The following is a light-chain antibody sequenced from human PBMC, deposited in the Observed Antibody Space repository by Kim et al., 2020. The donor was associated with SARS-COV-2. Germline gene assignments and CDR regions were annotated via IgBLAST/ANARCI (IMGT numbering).Light chain of an antibody. J-gene: IGKJ4*01. CDR3: QQCYSYPVT. Sequence: ATINCKASQSVLYSTNNKNYLAWYQQKPGQTPKLLISWASTRESGVPDRFSGSGSGTDFTLTISRLQAEDVAVYYCQQCYSYPVTFGGGTKVDIK. V-gene: IGKV4-1*01. CDR1: QSVLYSTNNKNY. CDR2: WAS.